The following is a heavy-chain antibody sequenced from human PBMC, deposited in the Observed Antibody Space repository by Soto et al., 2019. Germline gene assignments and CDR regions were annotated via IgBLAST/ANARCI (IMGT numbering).Heavy chain of an antibody. CDR1: GYTFTSYG. V-gene: IGHV1-18*01. CDR2: ISAYNGYT. D-gene: IGHD3-22*01. CDR3: ARAASSGYSTFDY. Sequence: QVQLVQSGAEVKKPGASVKVSCKASGYTFTSYGITWVRQAPGQGLERMGWISAYNGYTDYAHNLQGRVTMTTDTTTSTVYMDLRSLRFADTAVYYCARAASSGYSTFDYWGQGTLVTVSS. J-gene: IGHJ4*02.